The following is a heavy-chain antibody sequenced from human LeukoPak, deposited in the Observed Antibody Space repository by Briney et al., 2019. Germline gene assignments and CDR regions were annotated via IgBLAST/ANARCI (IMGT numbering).Heavy chain of an antibody. J-gene: IGHJ4*02. CDR3: ARVGENYYDFYY. V-gene: IGHV1-46*01. CDR1: GYTFTSFY. Sequence: ASVKVSYKASGYTFTSFYMHWVRQAPGQGLEWMGIFNPSGSSTTYAQKFQGRVTMTRDTSTSIVYMELSSLGSEDTAVYYCARVGENYYDFYYWGQGTLVTVSS. D-gene: IGHD1-26*01. CDR2: FNPSGSST.